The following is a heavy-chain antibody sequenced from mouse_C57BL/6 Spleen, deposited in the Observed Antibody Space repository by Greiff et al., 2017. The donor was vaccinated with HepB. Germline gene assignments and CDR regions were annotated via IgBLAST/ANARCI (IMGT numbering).Heavy chain of an antibody. CDR2: IRSKSNNYAT. V-gene: IGHV10-1*01. J-gene: IGHJ4*01. CDR1: GFSFNTYA. Sequence: EVQLQESGGGLVQPKGSLKLSCAASGFSFNTYAMNWVRQAPGKGLEWVARIRSKSNNYATYYADSVKDRFTISRDDSESMLYLQMNNLKTEDTAMYYCVRQLGYGSSYYAMDYWGQGTSVTVSS. D-gene: IGHD1-1*01. CDR3: VRQLGYGSSYYAMDY.